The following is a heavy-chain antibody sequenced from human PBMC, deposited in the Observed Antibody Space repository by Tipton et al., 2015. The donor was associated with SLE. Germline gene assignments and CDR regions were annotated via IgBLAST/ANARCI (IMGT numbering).Heavy chain of an antibody. J-gene: IGHJ6*03. D-gene: IGHD2-2*01. Sequence: TLSLTCTVSGGSISSYYWSWLRQPPGKGLEWIGYIYYSGSTNYNPSLKSRVTISVDTSKNQFSLKLSSVTAADTAVYYCARVPAVYSYYMDVWGKGTTVTVSS. CDR3: ARVPAVYSYYMDV. V-gene: IGHV4-59*07. CDR2: IYYSGST. CDR1: GGSISSYY.